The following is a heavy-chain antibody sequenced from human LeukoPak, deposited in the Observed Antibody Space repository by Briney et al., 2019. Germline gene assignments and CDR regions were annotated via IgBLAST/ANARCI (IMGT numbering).Heavy chain of an antibody. CDR1: GGSISSDY. D-gene: IGHD3-22*01. J-gene: IGHJ4*02. V-gene: IGHV4-59*08. CDR3: ARLHYDSSGYYYFDY. Sequence: SETLSLTCTVSGGSISSDYWSWIRQPPGKGLEWIGYIYYSGITNCNPSLKSRVTISVDTSKNQFSLKLSSVTAADTAVYYCARLHYDSSGYYYFDYWGQGTLVTVSS. CDR2: IYYSGIT.